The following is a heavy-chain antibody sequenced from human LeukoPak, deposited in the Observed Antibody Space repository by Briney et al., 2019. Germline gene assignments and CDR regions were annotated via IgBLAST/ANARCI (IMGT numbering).Heavy chain of an antibody. CDR3: ARDVGNSQYFDY. Sequence: ASVKVSCKTSGYTFTDYYMHWLRQAPGQGLEWMGWINPDRGGTDYPQKFQDRVTMTRDTSIGTAYMELTSLTADDTAIYYCARDVGNSQYFDYWGQGTLVSVSS. CDR1: GYTFTDYY. D-gene: IGHD2-15*01. J-gene: IGHJ4*02. CDR2: INPDRGGT. V-gene: IGHV1-2*02.